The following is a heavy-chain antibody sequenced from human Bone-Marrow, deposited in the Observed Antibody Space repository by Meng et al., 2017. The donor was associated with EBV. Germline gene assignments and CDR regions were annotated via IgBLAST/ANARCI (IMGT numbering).Heavy chain of an antibody. CDR3: ATQRRDTDWFDP. J-gene: IGHJ5*02. Sequence: QVLLQQWGPGLLKASEHLSLTCAVYGGSFSGYYWTWIRQPPGKGLEWIGEINHSGSTNYNPSLKSRVTISVDTSKNQFSLKLSSVTAADTAVYYCATQRRDTDWFDPWGQGTLVTVSS. CDR1: GGSFSGYY. V-gene: IGHV4-34*01. CDR2: INHSGST. D-gene: IGHD6-25*01.